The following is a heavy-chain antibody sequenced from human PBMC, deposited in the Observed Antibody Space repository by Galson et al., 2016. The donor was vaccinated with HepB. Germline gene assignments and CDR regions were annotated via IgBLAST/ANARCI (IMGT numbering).Heavy chain of an antibody. J-gene: IGHJ4*02. Sequence: SLRLSCAASGFTSSNYWMNWVRQAPGKGLEWVANIKEDRSDKYYVDSVTGRFTISRDNAKNSLYLQMNSLRADDTAVYYCARGGWFDYWGQGILVTVSS. V-gene: IGHV3-7*01. CDR2: IKEDRSDK. CDR3: ARGGWFDY. CDR1: GFTSSNYW. D-gene: IGHD6-19*01.